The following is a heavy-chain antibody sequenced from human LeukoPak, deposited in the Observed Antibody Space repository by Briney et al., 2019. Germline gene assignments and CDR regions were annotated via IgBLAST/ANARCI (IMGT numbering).Heavy chain of an antibody. CDR3: AKGTRSIAAAGTRFDY. CDR1: GFTFSSYA. J-gene: IGHJ4*02. D-gene: IGHD6-13*01. CDR2: ISGSGGST. V-gene: IGHV3-23*01. Sequence: GGSLRLSRAASGFTFSSYAMSWVRQAPGKGLEWVSAISGSGGSTYYADAVKRRFTISRDHSKNTLYLQMNSLRAEDTAVYYCAKGTRSIAAAGTRFDYWGQGTLVTVSS.